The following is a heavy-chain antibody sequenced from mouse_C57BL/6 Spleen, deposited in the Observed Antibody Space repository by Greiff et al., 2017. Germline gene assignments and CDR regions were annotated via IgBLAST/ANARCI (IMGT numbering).Heavy chain of an antibody. CDR1: GYTFTSYW. CDR3: GIYYGNYFYAMDD. Sequence: QVQLQQPGAELVRPGSSVKLSCKASGYTFTSYWMHWVKQRPIQGLEWIGNIDPSDSATHYNQKFKDKATFTVDKSSSTAYMQLSSLPSEDSAVYYCGIYYGNYFYAMDDWGQGTSVTVSS. V-gene: IGHV1-52*01. D-gene: IGHD2-1*01. J-gene: IGHJ4*01. CDR2: IDPSDSAT.